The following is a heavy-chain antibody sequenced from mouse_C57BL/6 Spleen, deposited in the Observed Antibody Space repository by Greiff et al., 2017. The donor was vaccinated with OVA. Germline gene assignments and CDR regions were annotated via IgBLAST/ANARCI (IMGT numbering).Heavy chain of an antibody. CDR3: AREGVLYYFDY. CDR1: GYTFTDYY. V-gene: IGHV1-26*01. Sequence: EVQLQQSGPELVKPGASVKISCKASGYTFTDYYMNWVKQSHGKSLEWIGDINPNNGGTSYNQKFKGKATLTVDKSSSTAYMELRSLTSEDSAVYYCAREGVLYYFDYWGQGTTLTVSS. CDR2: INPNNGGT. J-gene: IGHJ2*01. D-gene: IGHD3-3*01.